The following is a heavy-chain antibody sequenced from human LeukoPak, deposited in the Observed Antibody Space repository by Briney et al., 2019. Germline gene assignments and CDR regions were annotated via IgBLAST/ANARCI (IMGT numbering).Heavy chain of an antibody. V-gene: IGHV3-23*01. D-gene: IGHD3-16*01. CDR2: VSGSGGNT. J-gene: IGHJ3*02. Sequence: GGSLRLSCAGSGFTFSTYFMSWVRQAPGKGLEWVSTVSGSGGNTYYADSVKGRFTISRDNSRNTVYLQMNSLRSDDTAVYYCARGHLATESILSRPDIWGQGTMVTVSS. CDR3: ARGHLATESILSRPDI. CDR1: GFTFSTYF.